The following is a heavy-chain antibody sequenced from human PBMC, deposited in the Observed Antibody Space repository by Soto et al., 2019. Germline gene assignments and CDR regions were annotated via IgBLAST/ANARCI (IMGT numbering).Heavy chain of an antibody. Sequence: QLQLQESASRLVKSSENLSLTCAVSGDTISTGGYSWAWIRQPPGKALEWLGHTYHSGHPYYTPSLKSRVIISVDRSKNQFSLKLSSVTAADTAVYYCARETCGDYGGYFDPWRQGTLVTVSS. D-gene: IGHD4-17*01. CDR2: TYHSGHP. CDR3: ARETCGDYGGYFDP. J-gene: IGHJ5*02. V-gene: IGHV4-30-2*01. CDR1: GDTISTGGYS.